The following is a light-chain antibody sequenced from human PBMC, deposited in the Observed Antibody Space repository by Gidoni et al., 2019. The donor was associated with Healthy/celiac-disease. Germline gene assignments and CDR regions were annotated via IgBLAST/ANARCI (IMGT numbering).Light chain of an antibody. CDR1: QGISSY. J-gene: IGKJ5*01. Sequence: DIQLTQSPSLLSASVGDRVTITCRASQGISSYLAWYQQKPGKAPKLLIDAASTLQSGVPSRFSGIGSGTEFTLTISSLQPEDFATYYCQQLNSYPTITFGQGTRLEIK. V-gene: IGKV1-9*01. CDR3: QQLNSYPTIT. CDR2: AAS.